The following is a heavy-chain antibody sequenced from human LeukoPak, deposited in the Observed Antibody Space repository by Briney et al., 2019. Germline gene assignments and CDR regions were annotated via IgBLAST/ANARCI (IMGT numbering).Heavy chain of an antibody. V-gene: IGHV3-7*01. J-gene: IGHJ4*02. CDR2: IKQDGSEK. Sequence: GGSLRLSCAASGFTFSSYWLRWVRQAPGKGLEWVAHIKQDGSEKYYVDSVKGRFTISRDNAKNSLYLQMNSLRAEDTAVYYCARTGSAVHFDYWGRGTLVTVSA. CDR3: ARTGSAVHFDY. D-gene: IGHD2-15*01. CDR1: GFTFSSYW.